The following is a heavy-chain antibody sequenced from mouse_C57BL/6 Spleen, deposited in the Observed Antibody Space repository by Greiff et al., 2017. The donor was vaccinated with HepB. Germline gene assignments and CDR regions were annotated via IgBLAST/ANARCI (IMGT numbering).Heavy chain of an antibody. V-gene: IGHV1-82*01. CDR3: ARSLITTVAAD. CDR2: IYPGDGYT. CDR1: GYAFSSSW. Sequence: QVQLQQSGPELVKPGASVKISCKASGYAFSSSWMNWVKQRPGKGLEWIGRIYPGDGYTNYNGKFKGKATLTADKSSSTAYMQLSSLTSEDSAVYFCARSLITTVAADWGQGTLVTVSA. D-gene: IGHD1-1*01. J-gene: IGHJ3*01.